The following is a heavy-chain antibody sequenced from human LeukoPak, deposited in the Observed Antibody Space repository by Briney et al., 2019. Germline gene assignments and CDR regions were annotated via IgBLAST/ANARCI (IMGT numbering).Heavy chain of an antibody. CDR1: GYSFTSYW. D-gene: IGHD2-15*01. CDR2: IYPGDSDT. J-gene: IGHJ4*02. CDR3: ARPDCSGGSCYRYYFDY. V-gene: IGHV5-51*01. Sequence: GESLKISCKGSGYSFTSYWIGWVRQMPGKGLEWMGIIYPGDSDTRYSPSFQGQVTISADKSISTAYLQWSSLKASDTAMYYCARPDCSGGSCYRYYFDYWGQGTLVTVSS.